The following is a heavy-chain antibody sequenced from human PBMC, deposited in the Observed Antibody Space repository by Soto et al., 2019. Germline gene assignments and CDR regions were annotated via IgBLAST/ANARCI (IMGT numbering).Heavy chain of an antibody. CDR2: VSPYNGDR. D-gene: IGHD2-15*01. CDR1: GYTFTTYG. CDR3: ARTPRAQMIVLEAATRFDY. Sequence: QVQLVQSGAAVKRPGASLKVSCKASGYTFTTYGFNWVRQAPGQGLEWRGWVSPYNGDRNHAQNCQGRVTLTTDPPTSKAYMELRSLTSDDTAVYYCARTPRAQMIVLEAATRFDYWCQGTLVTVSS. V-gene: IGHV1-18*04. J-gene: IGHJ4*02.